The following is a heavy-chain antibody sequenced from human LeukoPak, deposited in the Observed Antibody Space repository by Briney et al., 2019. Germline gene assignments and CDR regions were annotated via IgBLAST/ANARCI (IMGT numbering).Heavy chain of an antibody. J-gene: IGHJ4*02. V-gene: IGHV3-23*01. CDR3: AKGALAAAGSGFEY. Sequence: GGSLRLSCAVSGFIFNSYAMSWVRQAPGKGLEWVSSISVSGGSTYHADSVKGRFTIYRDNSKNTAHLQMNSLRADDTALYYCAKGALAAAGSGFEYWGQGTLVTVFS. D-gene: IGHD6-13*01. CDR1: GFIFNSYA. CDR2: ISVSGGST.